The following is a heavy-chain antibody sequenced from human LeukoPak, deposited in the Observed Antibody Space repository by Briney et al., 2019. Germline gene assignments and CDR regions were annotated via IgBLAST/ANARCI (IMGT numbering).Heavy chain of an antibody. J-gene: IGHJ4*02. D-gene: IGHD3-22*01. V-gene: IGHV3-23*01. Sequence: SGGSLRLSCAASGFTFNIYAMSWVRQAPGKGPEWVSSITSDGAGTFYADSVNDRFTISRDNSKNTLYLQMCRLRAEDTAVYYCAKDRPNYHESNGHYYRPNGDYWGQGTLVTVSS. CDR3: AKDRPNYHESNGHYYRPNGDY. CDR1: GFTFNIYA. CDR2: ITSDGAGT.